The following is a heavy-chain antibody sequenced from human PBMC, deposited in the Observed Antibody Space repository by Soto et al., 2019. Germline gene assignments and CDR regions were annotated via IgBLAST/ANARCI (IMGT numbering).Heavy chain of an antibody. D-gene: IGHD1-26*01. V-gene: IGHV3-53*01. CDR2: MYSGGNT. Sequence: GASLRLSCAASAFSVSNHFMNWVRQAPGKALEWVSVMYSGGNTYYADSVKGRFSISRDSSKNTLYLQMNSRSPEDTAVYYCARSGSYVNGFDSWGQGTLVTVSS. J-gene: IGHJ4*02. CDR1: AFSVSNHF. CDR3: ARSGSYVNGFDS.